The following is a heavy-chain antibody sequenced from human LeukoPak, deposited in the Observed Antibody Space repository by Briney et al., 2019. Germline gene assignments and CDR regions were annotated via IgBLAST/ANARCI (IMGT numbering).Heavy chain of an antibody. CDR3: ARGWGGTMVRGQSYAMDV. V-gene: IGHV4-31*03. D-gene: IGHD3-10*01. CDR1: GGSISSGGYN. CDR2: IYYGGST. J-gene: IGHJ6*02. Sequence: SETLSLTCTVSGGSISSGGYNWNWIRQHPGQGLEYIGYIYYGGSTYYNPSLKSRVTISVDTSKNQLSLKLSSVTAADTAVYYCARGWGGTMVRGQSYAMDVWGQGTAVTVSS.